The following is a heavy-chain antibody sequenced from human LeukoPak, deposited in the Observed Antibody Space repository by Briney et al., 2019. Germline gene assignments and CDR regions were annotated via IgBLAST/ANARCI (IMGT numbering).Heavy chain of an antibody. D-gene: IGHD3-22*01. CDR1: GGTFSSYA. V-gene: IGHV1-69*06. CDR3: ARGERYYYDSCGYWAY. CDR2: IIPIFGTA. Sequence: ASVKVSCKASGGTFSSYAISWVRQAPGQGLEWMGGIIPIFGTANYAQKFQGRVTVTADKSTSTAYMELSSLRSEDTAVYYCARGERYYYDSCGYWAYWGQGTLVTVSS. J-gene: IGHJ4*02.